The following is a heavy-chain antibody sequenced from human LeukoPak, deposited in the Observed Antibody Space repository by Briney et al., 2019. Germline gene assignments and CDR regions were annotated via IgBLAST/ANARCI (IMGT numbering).Heavy chain of an antibody. V-gene: IGHV4-34*01. D-gene: IGHD3-22*01. Sequence: SETLSLTCAVYGGSFSGYYWSWIRQPPGKGLEWIGEINHSGSTNYNPSLKSRVTISVDTSKNQFSLKLSSVTAADTAVYYCARGDSSGYLWGQGTLVTVSS. CDR1: GGSFSGYY. CDR2: INHSGST. CDR3: ARGDSSGYL. J-gene: IGHJ4*02.